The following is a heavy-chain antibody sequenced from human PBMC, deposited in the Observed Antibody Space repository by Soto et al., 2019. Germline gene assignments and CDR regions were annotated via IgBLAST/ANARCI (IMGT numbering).Heavy chain of an antibody. CDR3: ASEGYTFGPGAVRGAFDI. CDR1: GGTFGSNA. D-gene: IGHD1-1*01. V-gene: IGHV1-69*11. J-gene: IGHJ3*02. CDR2: IIPIVGTT. Sequence: QVQLVQSETEVRKPGSSVKVSCRASGGTFGSNAISWVRQAPGQGLAWMGNIIPIVGTTKNAQNFQGRVTITADESTNTAYMELSSLRSEDTAIYFGASEGYTFGPGAVRGAFDIWGQGTLVTVSS.